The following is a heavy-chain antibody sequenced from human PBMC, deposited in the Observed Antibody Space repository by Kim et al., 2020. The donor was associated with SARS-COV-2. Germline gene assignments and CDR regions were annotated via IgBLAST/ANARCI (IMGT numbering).Heavy chain of an antibody. Sequence: SETLSLTCTVSGGSISSGSYYWSWIRQPAGKGLEWIGRIYTSGSTNYNPSLKSRVTISVDTSKNQFSLKLSSVTAADTAVYYCASTYSSGWTYYYYGMDVWGQGTTVTVSS. CDR3: ASTYSSGWTYYYYGMDV. D-gene: IGHD6-19*01. V-gene: IGHV4-61*02. CDR1: GGSISSGSYY. J-gene: IGHJ6*02. CDR2: IYTSGST.